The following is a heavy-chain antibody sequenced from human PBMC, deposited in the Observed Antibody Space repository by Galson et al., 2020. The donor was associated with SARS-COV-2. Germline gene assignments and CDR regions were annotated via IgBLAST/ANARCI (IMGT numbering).Heavy chain of an antibody. CDR2: IYYSGST. V-gene: IGHV4-59*01. CDR3: ARYKSSLGTFYFDS. Sequence: ASETLSLTCTVSGGSISSYYWGWLRQPPGKGLEWIGYIYYSGSTNYNPSLRSRVTISVDTSKNHFSLRLNSVAAADTAVYYCARYKSSLGTFYFDSWGQGTLVTVSS. D-gene: IGHD7-27*01. J-gene: IGHJ4*02. CDR1: GGSISSYY.